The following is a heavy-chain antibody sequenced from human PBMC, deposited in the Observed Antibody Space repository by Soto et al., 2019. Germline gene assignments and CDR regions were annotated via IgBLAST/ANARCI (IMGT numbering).Heavy chain of an antibody. D-gene: IGHD5-12*01. V-gene: IGHV1-24*01. J-gene: IGHJ4*02. CDR2: FDPEDGKT. Sequence: ASVKVSCKASGGTFSSYAISWVRQAPGKGLEWMGGFDPEDGKTIYAEKFQGRVAMTEDISIDTAYMELSSLGSEDTALYYCARRDGYNACYFDYWGQGTLVTVSS. CDR3: ARRDGYNACYFDY. CDR1: GGTFSSYA.